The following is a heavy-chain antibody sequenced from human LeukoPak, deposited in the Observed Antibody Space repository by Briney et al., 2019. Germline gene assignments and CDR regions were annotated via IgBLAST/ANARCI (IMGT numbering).Heavy chain of an antibody. J-gene: IGHJ4*02. D-gene: IGHD3-22*01. CDR2: IIPILGIA. CDR1: GGTFSSYA. V-gene: IGHV1-69*04. Sequence: SVKVSCKASGGTFSSYAISWVRQAPGQGLGWMGRIIPILGIANYAQKFQGRVTITADKSTSTAYMGLSSLRSEDTAVYYCAIVPYYYDSSGYYFVYWGQGTLVTVSS. CDR3: AIVPYYYDSSGYYFVY.